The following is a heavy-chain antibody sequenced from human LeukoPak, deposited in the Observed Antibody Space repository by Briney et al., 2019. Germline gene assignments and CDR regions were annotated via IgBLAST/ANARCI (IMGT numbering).Heavy chain of an antibody. V-gene: IGHV4-59*01. CDR1: GGSISSYY. CDR2: IYYSGSS. CDR3: ARYFAPYYYDSSGYYNWFDP. J-gene: IGHJ5*02. D-gene: IGHD3-22*01. Sequence: SETLSLTCTVSGGSISSYYWSWVRQPPGKGLEGIGYIYYSGSSNYNPSLKTRVPISVHTSKNQFSLPLSSVTAADTAVYYCARYFAPYYYDSSGYYNWFDPWGQGTLVTVSS.